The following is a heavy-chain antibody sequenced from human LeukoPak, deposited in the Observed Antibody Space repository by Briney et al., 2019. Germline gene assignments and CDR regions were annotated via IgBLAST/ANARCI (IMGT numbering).Heavy chain of an antibody. CDR3: ARGYCSSTSCYDFDY. Sequence: PSETLSLTCAVYGGSFSGYYWSWIRQPPGKGLEWIGEINHSGSNNYNPSLKSRVTISVDTSKNQFSLKLSSVTAADTAVYYCARGYCSSTSCYDFDYWGQGTLVTVSS. D-gene: IGHD2-2*01. CDR1: GGSFSGYY. CDR2: INHSGSN. V-gene: IGHV4-34*01. J-gene: IGHJ4*02.